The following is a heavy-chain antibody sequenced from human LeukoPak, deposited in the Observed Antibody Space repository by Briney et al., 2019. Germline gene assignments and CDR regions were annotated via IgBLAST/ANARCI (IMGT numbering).Heavy chain of an antibody. CDR3: ARNVGWYSHDS. D-gene: IGHD6-19*01. V-gene: IGHV4-59*08. CDR2: IYGSGST. CDR1: GDSLSSHY. J-gene: IGHJ4*02. Sequence: SETLSLTCTVSGDSLSSHYWSWIRQPPGKGLEWIGNIYGSGSTHYDPSLRSRVTISEDTSKNQFSLKLTSVTAADTAVYYCARNVGWYSHDSWGLGTLVTVSS.